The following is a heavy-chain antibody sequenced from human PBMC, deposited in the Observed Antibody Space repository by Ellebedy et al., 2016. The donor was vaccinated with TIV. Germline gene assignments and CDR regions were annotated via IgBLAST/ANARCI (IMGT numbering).Heavy chain of an antibody. CDR2: VYYSGNT. J-gene: IGHJ2*01. V-gene: IGHV4-39*01. CDR1: GGSLSNFPYY. CDR3: ARSLLIFTFDKCYFDL. Sequence: SETLSLTCSVSGGSLSNFPYYWGWIRQSPGKGLEWIGTVYYSGNTYYNPSLKSRVTISVDTSKDQFSLRLNSVTSADTAVYYCARSLLIFTFDKCYFDLWGRGTLVTVSS. D-gene: IGHD3/OR15-3a*01.